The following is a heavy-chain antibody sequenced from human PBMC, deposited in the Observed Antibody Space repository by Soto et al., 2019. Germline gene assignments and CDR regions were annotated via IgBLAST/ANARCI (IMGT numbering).Heavy chain of an antibody. D-gene: IGHD3-10*01. CDR3: ARLPYYYGSGSRFDP. CDR2: IYYSGST. J-gene: IGHJ5*02. V-gene: IGHV4-39*01. Sequence: SETLSLTCTVSGGSISSSSYYWGWIRQPPGKGPEWIGSIYYSGSTYYNPSLKSRVTISVDTSKNQFSLKLSSVTAADTAVYYCARLPYYYGSGSRFDPWGQGTLVTVSS. CDR1: GGSISSSSYY.